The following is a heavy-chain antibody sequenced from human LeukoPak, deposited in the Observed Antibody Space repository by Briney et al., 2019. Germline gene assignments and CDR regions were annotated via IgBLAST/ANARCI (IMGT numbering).Heavy chain of an antibody. CDR2: MNPNSGNT. V-gene: IGHV1-8*01. CDR3: AREARQPPGKDYYYYTYRDV. D-gene: IGHD1-14*01. CDR1: GYTFTSYD. J-gene: IGHJ6*03. Sequence: ASVKVSCKASGYTFTSYDINWVRQVTGQGLEWMGWMNPNSGNTGYAQKFQVRVTMTRNTSISTSYMELSSLRSEDTAVYYYAREARQPPGKDYYYYTYRDVWGKGTRVTVSS.